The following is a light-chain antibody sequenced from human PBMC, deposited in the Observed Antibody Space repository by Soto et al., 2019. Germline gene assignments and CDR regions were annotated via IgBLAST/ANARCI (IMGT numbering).Light chain of an antibody. CDR2: GAS. CDR3: QQYNNWPPDT. CDR1: QSISSN. V-gene: IGKV3-15*01. Sequence: EIVMTQSPATLSVSPGERATLSCRASQSISSNLAWYQQKPGQAPRLLIYGASTRATGIPARFSGSGSGTDITLTISSRQSEDFAVYYCQQYNNWPPDTFGPGTKVDIK. J-gene: IGKJ3*01.